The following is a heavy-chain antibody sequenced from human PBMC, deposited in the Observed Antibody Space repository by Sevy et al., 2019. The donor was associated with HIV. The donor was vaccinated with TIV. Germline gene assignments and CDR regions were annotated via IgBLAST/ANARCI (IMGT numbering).Heavy chain of an antibody. CDR2: ISGSGGST. V-gene: IGHV3-23*01. CDR1: GFTFSNYA. D-gene: IGHD6-6*01. CDR3: AKWSEIPSSPFDY. Sequence: GGSLRLSCAASGFTFSNYAMSWVRQAPGKGLEWVSAISGSGGSTYYADSVKGRFTISRDNSKNTLFLQMNSLRAEDTAVYFCAKWSEIPSSPFDYWGQGTLVTVSS. J-gene: IGHJ4*02.